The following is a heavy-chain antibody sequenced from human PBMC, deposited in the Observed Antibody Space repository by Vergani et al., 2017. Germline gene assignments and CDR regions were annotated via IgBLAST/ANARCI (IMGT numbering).Heavy chain of an antibody. CDR1: GDPFTNSA. CDR2: IITFFGTT. Sequence: QVQLVQSGAEVKKPGSSLKVSCKASGDPFTNSAFSWVRQVPGQGLEWMGSIITFFGTTDYAQKFQGRFTIIADDFTKTVDMQLNNLRSEDTAVYYCARDCPGGDGDFSYGWYIDVWGRGTLVTVSS. V-gene: IGHV1-69*13. CDR3: ARDCPGGDGDFSYGWYIDV. J-gene: IGHJ2*01. D-gene: IGHD2-21*02.